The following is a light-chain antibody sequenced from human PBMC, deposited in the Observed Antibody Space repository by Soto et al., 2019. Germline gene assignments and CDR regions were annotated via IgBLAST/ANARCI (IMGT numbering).Light chain of an antibody. J-gene: IGKJ1*01. CDR1: QSLTSD. Sequence: EIVMTQSPATLSVSPGERATLSCRASQSLTSDVAWYQQKPGRAPRLLIYAASTRAAGIPARFSGSGSGTEFTLTIDSLQSEDFAVYYCQQYNDWPRTFGQGTKVEIK. CDR2: AAS. CDR3: QQYNDWPRT. V-gene: IGKV3-15*01.